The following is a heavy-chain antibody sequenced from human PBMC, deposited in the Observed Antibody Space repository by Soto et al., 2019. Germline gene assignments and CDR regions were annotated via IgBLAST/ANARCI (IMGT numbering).Heavy chain of an antibody. Sequence: EVQLVESGGGLVQPGGSLRLSCAASGFTFSSYWMSWVRQAPGKGLEWVANIKQDGSEKYYVDSVKGRFTISRDNAKNSLYLQMNSLRAEDTAVYYCASEKASSTGRVLTWDYYYMDVWGKGTTVTVSS. CDR3: ASEKASSTGRVLTWDYYYMDV. CDR1: GFTFSSYW. D-gene: IGHD6-13*01. V-gene: IGHV3-7*01. J-gene: IGHJ6*03. CDR2: IKQDGSEK.